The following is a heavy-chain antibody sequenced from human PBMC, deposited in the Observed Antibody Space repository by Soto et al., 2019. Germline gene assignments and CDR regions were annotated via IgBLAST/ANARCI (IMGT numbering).Heavy chain of an antibody. Sequence: QVQLQESDPGLVKPSETLSLTCTVFGGSISRYSWTWIRQPPGKGLEWIGYIYYNGGTNYNPSLKSRVTISVDTSKNQFSLRLTSVTAADTAVYYCARGGYCSGGSCYWFDPWGQGTQVTVSS. CDR1: GGSISRYS. CDR3: ARGGYCSGGSCYWFDP. D-gene: IGHD2-15*01. V-gene: IGHV4-59*01. CDR2: IYYNGGT. J-gene: IGHJ5*02.